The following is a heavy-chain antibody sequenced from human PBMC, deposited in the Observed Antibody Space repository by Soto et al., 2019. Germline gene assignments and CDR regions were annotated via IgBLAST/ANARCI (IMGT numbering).Heavy chain of an antibody. V-gene: IGHV2-26*01. Sequence: QVTLKESGPVLVKPTEPLTLTCTVSGFSLSNARMGVSWFRQPPGKALEWLAHIFSNDEKSYSTSLKSRLTIATDTSKSQFVLTMTNMDPVDTATYYCERKWGLVREDYGDYIDYWGQGTLVTVSS. J-gene: IGHJ4*02. D-gene: IGHD4-17*01. CDR1: GFSLSNARMG. CDR3: ERKWGLVREDYGDYIDY. CDR2: IFSNDEK.